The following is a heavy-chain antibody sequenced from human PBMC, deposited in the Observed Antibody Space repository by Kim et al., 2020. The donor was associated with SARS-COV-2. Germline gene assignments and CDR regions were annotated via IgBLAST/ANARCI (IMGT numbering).Heavy chain of an antibody. CDR3: TRGGYSYAHEY. D-gene: IGHD5-18*01. Sequence: SETLSLTCAVYDGSLSGYYWTWLRQPPGKGLEWIGEINHGGSTNYNSSLKSRVTISLDTSKNQFSLSLNFVTAADTAVYYCTRGGYSYAHEYLGQGILVTVSS. CDR2: INHGGST. CDR1: DGSLSGYY. J-gene: IGHJ4*02. V-gene: IGHV4-34*01.